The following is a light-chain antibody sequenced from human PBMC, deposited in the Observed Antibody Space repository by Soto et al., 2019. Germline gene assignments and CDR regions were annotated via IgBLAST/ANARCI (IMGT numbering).Light chain of an antibody. CDR3: QHYSNWPPT. CDR2: YAS. J-gene: IGKJ3*01. CDR1: ESVHRN. V-gene: IGKV3-15*01. Sequence: EMVMTQSPATLSVSPGERVTLSCRASESVHRNLAWYQQKPGQGPSLLIYYASTRATGFPDRFTGSGSGTEFTLTISILQSEDVGVYHCQHYSNWPPTFGPCTKVEIK.